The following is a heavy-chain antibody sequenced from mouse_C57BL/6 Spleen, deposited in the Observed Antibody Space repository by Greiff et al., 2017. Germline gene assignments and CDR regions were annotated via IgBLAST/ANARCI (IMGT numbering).Heavy chain of an antibody. CDR3: ARSYGYDPYYFDY. V-gene: IGHV1-64*01. D-gene: IGHD2-2*01. CDR1: GYTFTSYW. CDR2: IHPNSGST. J-gene: IGHJ2*01. Sequence: QVQLQQPGAELVKPGASVKLSCKASGYTFTSYWMHWVKQRPGQGLEWIGMIHPNSGSTNYNEKFKSKATLTVDKSSSTAYMQLSSLTSEDSAVYDCARSYGYDPYYFDYWGQGTTLKVSS.